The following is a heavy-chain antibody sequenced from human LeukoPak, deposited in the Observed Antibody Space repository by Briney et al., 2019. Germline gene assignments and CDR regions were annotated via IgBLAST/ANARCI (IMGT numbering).Heavy chain of an antibody. Sequence: SETLSLTCTVSAYSISSGYYWGWIRQPPGKGLEWIGYIYHSGSTYYNPSLKSRVTISVDTSKNQFSLKLNSVTAADTAMYYCARDVGSSWFSIWFDPWGQGTLVTVSS. CDR3: ARDVGSSWFSIWFDP. CDR2: IYHSGST. J-gene: IGHJ5*02. CDR1: AYSISSGYY. D-gene: IGHD6-13*01. V-gene: IGHV4-38-2*02.